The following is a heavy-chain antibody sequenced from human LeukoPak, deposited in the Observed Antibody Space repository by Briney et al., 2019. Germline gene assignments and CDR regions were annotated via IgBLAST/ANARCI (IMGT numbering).Heavy chain of an antibody. D-gene: IGHD6-25*01. J-gene: IGHJ6*03. CDR3: ARDATPNYSSGWVYVDV. V-gene: IGHV3-48*03. CDR2: IGSSDSTT. Sequence: GGSLTLSCAASGFTFSIYEMNWARHPPRTGMESHSYIGSSDSTTTYADSVNGRLTISTDNTKNSLYLQMNSLRVDATAVNYCARDATPNYSSGWVYVDVWGEGNTVTISS. CDR1: GFTFSIYE.